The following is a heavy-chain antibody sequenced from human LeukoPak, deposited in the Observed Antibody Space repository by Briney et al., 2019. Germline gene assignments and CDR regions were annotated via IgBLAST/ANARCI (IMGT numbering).Heavy chain of an antibody. CDR3: ARGGAYYDFWSGYYQMSDY. V-gene: IGHV7-4-1*02. D-gene: IGHD3-3*01. J-gene: IGHJ4*02. CDR2: INTNTGNP. CDR1: GYTFTSYA. Sequence: ASVEVSCKASGYTFTSYAMNWVRQAPGQGLEWMGWINTNTGNPTYAQGFTGRFVFSLDTSVSTAYLQISSLKAEDTAVYYCARGGAYYDFWSGYYQMSDYWGQGTLVTVSS.